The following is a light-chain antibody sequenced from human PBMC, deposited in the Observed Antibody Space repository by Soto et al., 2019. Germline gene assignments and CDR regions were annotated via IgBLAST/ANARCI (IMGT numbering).Light chain of an antibody. CDR3: QQYDSLPPT. CDR2: DAA. Sequence: DIQLTQSPSSLSASVGDRVTITCQASQDINRYVNWYQQQLGKAPKLLMFDAATLESGVPSRFSGSGSGTDFTLTISSLQPEDFATYFCQQYDSLPPTFGGGTKVDIQ. V-gene: IGKV1-33*01. J-gene: IGKJ4*01. CDR1: QDINRY.